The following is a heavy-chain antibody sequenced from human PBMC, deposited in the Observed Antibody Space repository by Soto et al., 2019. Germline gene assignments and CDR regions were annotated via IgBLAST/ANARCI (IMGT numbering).Heavy chain of an antibody. CDR2: IIPIFGTA. J-gene: IGHJ4*02. CDR3: ATSYDFWSGYYPY. Sequence: SVKVSCKASGGTFSSYAISWVRQAPGQGLEWMGGIIPIFGTANYAQKFQGRVTITADESTSTAYMELSSLRSEDTAVYYCATSYDFWSGYYPYWGQGTLVTVSS. CDR1: GGTFSSYA. D-gene: IGHD3-3*01. V-gene: IGHV1-69*13.